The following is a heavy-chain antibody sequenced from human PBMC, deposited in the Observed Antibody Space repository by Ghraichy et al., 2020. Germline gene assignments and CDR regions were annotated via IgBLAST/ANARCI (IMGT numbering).Heavy chain of an antibody. CDR1: GFTFSSYA. J-gene: IGHJ4*02. V-gene: IGHV3-23*01. CDR3: AKDRGAYYDYVWGSYRRSSHFDY. CDR2: ISGSGGST. Sequence: GGSLRLSCAASGFTFSSYAMSWVRQAPGKGLEWVSAISGSGGSTYYADSVKGRFTISRDNSKNTLYLQMNSLRAEDTAVYYCAKDRGAYYDYVWGSYRRSSHFDYWGQGTLVTVSS. D-gene: IGHD3-16*02.